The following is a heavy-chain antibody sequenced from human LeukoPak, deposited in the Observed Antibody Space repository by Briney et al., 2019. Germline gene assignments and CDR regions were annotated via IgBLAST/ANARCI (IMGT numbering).Heavy chain of an antibody. CDR2: IWYDGSNK. CDR3: AKDASSGWPYYFDY. D-gene: IGHD6-19*01. Sequence: GGSLRLSCAASGFTFSSYGMHWVRQAPGKGLEWVAVIWYDGSNKYYADSVKGRFTISRDNSKNTLYLQMNGLRAEDTAVYYCAKDASSGWPYYFDYWGQGALVTVSS. V-gene: IGHV3-33*06. CDR1: GFTFSSYG. J-gene: IGHJ4*02.